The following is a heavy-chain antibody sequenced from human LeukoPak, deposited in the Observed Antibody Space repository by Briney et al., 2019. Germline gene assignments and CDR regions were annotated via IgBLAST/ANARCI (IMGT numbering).Heavy chain of an antibody. Sequence: GSLRLSCAASGFTFSSYGMSWIRQPPGKGLEWIGEINHSGSTNYNPSLKSRVTISVDTSKNQFSLKLSSVTAADTAVYYCAREGNCSSTSCYAAWFDPWGQGTLVTVSS. V-gene: IGHV4-34*01. CDR1: GFTFSSYG. D-gene: IGHD2-2*01. CDR3: AREGNCSSTSCYAAWFDP. J-gene: IGHJ5*02. CDR2: INHSGST.